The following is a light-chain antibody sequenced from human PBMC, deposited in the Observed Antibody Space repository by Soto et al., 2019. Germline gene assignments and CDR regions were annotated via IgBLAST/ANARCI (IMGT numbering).Light chain of an antibody. CDR3: QQRSNWLT. Sequence: EIVLTQSPATLSLSPGERATLSCRASQSVSSYLAWYQQKPGQAPRLLIYDASKRATGIPARFSGSGSGTDFTFATSSVGRDGFAIYYCQQRSNWLTFGGGTKVEIK. J-gene: IGKJ4*01. CDR2: DAS. CDR1: QSVSSY. V-gene: IGKV3-11*01.